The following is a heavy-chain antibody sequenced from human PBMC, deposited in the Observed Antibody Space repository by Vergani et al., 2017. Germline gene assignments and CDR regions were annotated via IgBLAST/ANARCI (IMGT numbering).Heavy chain of an antibody. D-gene: IGHD1-1*01. CDR1: GASISSGGYY. Sequence: QVQLQESGPGLVTPSQTLSLTCTVSGASISSGGYYLNSLGQCPGRGLEWIVYISSSGTTYYNPSLKSRISIPGDTSRNQFSLNLTAVTAADTAVFYCARGPTGTQRAYFQYWGQGILVTVSA. V-gene: IGHV4-31*03. J-gene: IGHJ4*02. CDR3: ARGPTGTQRAYFQY. CDR2: ISSSGTT.